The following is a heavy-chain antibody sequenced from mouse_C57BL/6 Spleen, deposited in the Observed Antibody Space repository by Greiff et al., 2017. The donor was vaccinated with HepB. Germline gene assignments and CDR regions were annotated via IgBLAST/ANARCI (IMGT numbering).Heavy chain of an antibody. CDR1: GYSITSGYY. Sequence: EVKLQQSGPGLVKPSQSLSLTCSVTGYSITSGYYWNWIRQFPGNKLEWMGYISYDGSNNYNPSLKNRISITRDTSKNQFFLKLNSVTTEDTATYYCAREGGPLAMDYWGQGTSVTVSS. J-gene: IGHJ4*01. V-gene: IGHV3-6*01. CDR2: ISYDGSN. CDR3: AREGGPLAMDY.